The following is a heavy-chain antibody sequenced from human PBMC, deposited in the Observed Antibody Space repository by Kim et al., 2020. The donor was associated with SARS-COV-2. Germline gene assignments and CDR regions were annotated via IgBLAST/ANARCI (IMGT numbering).Heavy chain of an antibody. CDR1: GFTFGNSA. V-gene: IGHV3-23*01. CDR3: AKHLHVTRGSFYWYFEL. CDR2: ICGSGVGT. Sequence: GGSLRLSCAASGFTFGNSAMSWVRQAPGKGLEWVSGICGSGVGTYYADSVKGRFTISRDNSKNILSLQMSNLRAEDTAVYYCAKHLHVTRGSFYWYFELWGRGSLVA. D-gene: IGHD2-2*01. J-gene: IGHJ2*01.